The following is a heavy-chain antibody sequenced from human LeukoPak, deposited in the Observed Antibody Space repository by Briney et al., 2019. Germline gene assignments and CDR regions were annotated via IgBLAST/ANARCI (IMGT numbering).Heavy chain of an antibody. CDR2: TSSDGNKK. V-gene: IGHV3-30-3*01. CDR3: ARGDYDLSGSYHYGMDV. D-gene: IGHD3-10*01. J-gene: IGHJ6*02. CDR1: GFTFNSYT. Sequence: GGSLRLSCAAPGFTFNSYTMHWVRQAPGKGLEWVAVTSSDGNKKFYAEYVKGRFTISRDNSENTLYLEMNSLRGEDTAVYYCARGDYDLSGSYHYGMDVWGQGTTVTVSS.